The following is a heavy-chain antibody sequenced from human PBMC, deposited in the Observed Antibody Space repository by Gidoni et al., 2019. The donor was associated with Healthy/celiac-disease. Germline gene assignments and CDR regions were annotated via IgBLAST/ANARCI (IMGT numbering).Heavy chain of an antibody. V-gene: IGHV4-34*01. CDR2: INHSGST. CDR1: GGSFSGYY. CDR3: ASRRFYCSGGSCYWFDY. D-gene: IGHD2-15*01. J-gene: IGHJ4*02. Sequence: QVQLQQWGAGLLKPSETLSLSCAVYGGSFSGYYWSWIRQPPGKGLEWIGEINHSGSTNYNPSLKSRVTISVDTSKNQFSLKLSSVTAADTAVYYCASRRFYCSGGSCYWFDYWGQGTLVTVSS.